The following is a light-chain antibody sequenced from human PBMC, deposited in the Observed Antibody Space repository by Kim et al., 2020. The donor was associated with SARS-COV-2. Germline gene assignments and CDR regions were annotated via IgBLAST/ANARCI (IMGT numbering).Light chain of an antibody. V-gene: IGKV1-33*01. J-gene: IGKJ4*01. CDR1: QDINNF. CDR3: QQYFNVTLT. Sequence: DIQMTQSPSSLSASVGDRVSITCQASQDINNFLAWYHQKPGKAPKLLIYDAANLQTGVPSRFRGSGSGTNFTLTISTLHPEDVATFFCQQYFNVTLTFGGGTKVDIK. CDR2: DAA.